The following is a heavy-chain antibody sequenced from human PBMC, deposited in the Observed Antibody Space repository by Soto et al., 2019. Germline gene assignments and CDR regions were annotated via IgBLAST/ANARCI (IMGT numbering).Heavy chain of an antibody. J-gene: IGHJ6*02. CDR1: GGSISSYY. CDR3: ARQRPTDGRWEFANYYGMDV. D-gene: IGHD1-26*01. CDR2: ISYSGST. Sequence: SETLSLTCTVSGGSISSYYWIWIRQPPGKGLEWIGYISYSGSTNYNPSLKSRPTISVDTSKNQFSLKLRSVTAADTAVYYCARQRPTDGRWEFANYYGMDVWGQGTPVTVSS. V-gene: IGHV4-59*01.